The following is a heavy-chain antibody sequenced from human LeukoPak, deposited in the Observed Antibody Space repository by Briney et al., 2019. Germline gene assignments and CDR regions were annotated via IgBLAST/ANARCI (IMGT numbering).Heavy chain of an antibody. J-gene: IGHJ3*02. D-gene: IGHD3-3*01. CDR1: GYTFTGYY. CDR3: ARGIFGVVTNAFDI. Sequence: ASVKVSCKASGYTFTGYYMHWVRQAPGQGLEWMGWINPNSGGTNYAQKFQGRVTMTRDTSISTAYMELSRLRSDDTAVYYCARGIFGVVTNAFDIWGQGTMVTVSS. CDR2: INPNSGGT. V-gene: IGHV1-2*02.